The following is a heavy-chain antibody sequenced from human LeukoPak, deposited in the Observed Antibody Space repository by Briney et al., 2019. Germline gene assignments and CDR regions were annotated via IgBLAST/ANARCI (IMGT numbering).Heavy chain of an antibody. J-gene: IGHJ3*01. CDR1: GFSVSSYY. V-gene: IGHV3-66*01. CDR2: LHSDGAT. D-gene: IGHD2-21*02. Sequence: GGSLRLSCAASGFSVSSYYMNWVRRAPGKGLQWVSILHSDGATYYADSVKGRFTISRDNSRSTLYLQMNSLRAEDTAVYFCARVAYYRVTADQITDAFDVWGHGTVVTVSS. CDR3: ARVAYYRVTADQITDAFDV.